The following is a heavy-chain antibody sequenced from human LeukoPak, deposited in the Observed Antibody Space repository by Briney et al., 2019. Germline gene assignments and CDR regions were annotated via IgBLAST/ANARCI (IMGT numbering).Heavy chain of an antibody. V-gene: IGHV3-21*01. D-gene: IGHD3-10*01. CDR2: ISNSSSYI. Sequence: PGGSLRLSCAASGFTFSTYRMNWVRQAPGKGLEWVSSISNSSSYIYYADSVKGRFTISRDNAKNSLYLQMNSLRAEDTAVYYCARVLLWFGEFNQGFDYWGQGTLVTVSS. CDR1: GFTFSTYR. CDR3: ARVLLWFGEFNQGFDY. J-gene: IGHJ4*02.